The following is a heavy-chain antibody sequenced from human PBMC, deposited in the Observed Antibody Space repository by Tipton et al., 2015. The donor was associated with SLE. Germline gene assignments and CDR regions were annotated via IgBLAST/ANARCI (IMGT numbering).Heavy chain of an antibody. J-gene: IGHJ4*02. CDR3: AAAILNPYYFDS. CDR1: GVSISSSSYY. Sequence: TLSLTCTVSGVSISSSSYYWAWIRQPPGKGLEWIGSVYYSGSTYYSPSLKSRLTISVDTSKNQFSLRLTSMAAADTAVYYCAAAILNPYYFDSWDQGALVTLSS. CDR2: VYYSGST. D-gene: IGHD2/OR15-2a*01. V-gene: IGHV4-39*07.